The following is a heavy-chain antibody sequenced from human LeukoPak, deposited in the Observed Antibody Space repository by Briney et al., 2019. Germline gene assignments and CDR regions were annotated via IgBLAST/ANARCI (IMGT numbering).Heavy chain of an antibody. J-gene: IGHJ4*02. V-gene: IGHV3-23*01. Sequence: GGSLRLSCAASGFTFSSYAMSWVRQAPGKGLEWVSAISGSGGSTYYADSVKGRFTISRDNSKNTLYLQMNSLRAEDTAVYYCARDSPIFGVVIPFDYWGQGTLVTVSS. CDR1: GFTFSSYA. D-gene: IGHD3-3*01. CDR3: ARDSPIFGVVIPFDY. CDR2: ISGSGGST.